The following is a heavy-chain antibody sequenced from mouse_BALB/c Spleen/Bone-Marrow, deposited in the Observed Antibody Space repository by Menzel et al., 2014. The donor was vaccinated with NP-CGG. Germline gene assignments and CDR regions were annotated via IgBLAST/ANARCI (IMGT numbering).Heavy chain of an antibody. CDR2: IDPANGNT. CDR1: GFNIKDTY. D-gene: IGHD5-1-1*01. J-gene: IGHJ4*01. Sequence: EVQLQQSGAELVKPGASVKLSCTASGFNIKDTYMHWAKQRPEQGLEWIGRIDPANGNTKFAPKFQGKATITADTSSNTAYLHLSSLTSEDTAVYYCARGIPYYPMDFWGQGTSVTVSS. V-gene: IGHV14-3*02. CDR3: ARGIPYYPMDF.